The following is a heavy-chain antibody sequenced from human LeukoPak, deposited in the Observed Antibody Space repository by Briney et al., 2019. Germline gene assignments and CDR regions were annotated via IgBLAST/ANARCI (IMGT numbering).Heavy chain of an antibody. V-gene: IGHV3-48*02. CDR2: ISSSSSTI. D-gene: IGHD6-13*01. CDR1: GFTFSSYS. CDR3: ARVWGIAAAGGEIEY. J-gene: IGHJ4*02. Sequence: GGSLRLFCAASGFTFSSYSMNWVRQAPGKGLEWVSYISSSSSTIYYADSVKGRFTISRDNAKNSLYLQMNSLRDEDTAVYYRARVWGIAAAGGEIEYWGQGTLVTVSS.